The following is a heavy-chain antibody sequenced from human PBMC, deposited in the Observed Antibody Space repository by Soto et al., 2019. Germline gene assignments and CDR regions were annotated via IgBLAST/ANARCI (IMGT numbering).Heavy chain of an antibody. CDR2: INWNSGSI. J-gene: IGHJ6*02. Sequence: PGGSLRLSCGASGFTFDEYAMHWVRQAPGKGLEWVSGINWNSGSIGYADSVKGRFTIFRDNAKTSLYLHMNSLGAEDTALYYCAKDRGSGSYAANYYYYGMDVWGQGTTVTVSS. V-gene: IGHV3-9*01. D-gene: IGHD3-10*01. CDR1: GFTFDEYA. CDR3: AKDRGSGSYAANYYYYGMDV.